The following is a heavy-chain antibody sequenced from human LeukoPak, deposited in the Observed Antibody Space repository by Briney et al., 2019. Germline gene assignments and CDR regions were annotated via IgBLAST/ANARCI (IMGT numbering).Heavy chain of an antibody. J-gene: IGHJ4*02. V-gene: IGHV3-48*03. Sequence: PGGSLRLSCAASGFTFSSYAMSWVRQAPGKGLEWVSDISSSGSPIYYADSVKGRFTVSRDNAKNSLYLQMSSLRAEDTAVYYCARTMAFWGQGTLVAVSS. CDR2: ISSSGSPI. CDR3: ARTMAF. D-gene: IGHD5-24*01. CDR1: GFTFSSYA.